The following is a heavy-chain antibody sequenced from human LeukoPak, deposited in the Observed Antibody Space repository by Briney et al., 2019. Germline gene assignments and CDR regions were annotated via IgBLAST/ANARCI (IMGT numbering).Heavy chain of an antibody. Sequence: PSETLSLTCAVYGGSFSGYYWSWIRQPPGKGLEWVWEINHSGSTNYNPAPKSRVTISVDTSKNHSCLKLSSVTAAETAVYYSAVMGCSSTSCSYYYYYMDVWGKGTTVTVSS. V-gene: IGHV4-34*01. CDR2: INHSGST. J-gene: IGHJ6*03. CDR3: AVMGCSSTSCSYYYYYMDV. CDR1: GGSFSGYY. D-gene: IGHD2-2*01.